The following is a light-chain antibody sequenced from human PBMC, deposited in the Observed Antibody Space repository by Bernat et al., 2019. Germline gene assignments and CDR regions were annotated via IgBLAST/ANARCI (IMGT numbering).Light chain of an antibody. V-gene: IGLV3-21*04. CDR1: NIGSKS. J-gene: IGLJ1*01. Sequence: SYVLTQPPSVSVAPGKTARITCGGNNIGSKSVHWYQQKPGQAPVLVIYYDSDRPSGIHERFSGSNSGNTATLTISRVEAGDEADYYCQVWDSSSDQPYVFGTGTKVTVL. CDR3: QVWDSSSDQPYV. CDR2: YDS.